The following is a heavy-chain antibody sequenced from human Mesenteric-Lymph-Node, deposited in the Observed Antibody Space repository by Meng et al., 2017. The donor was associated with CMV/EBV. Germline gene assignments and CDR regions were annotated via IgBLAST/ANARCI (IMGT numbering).Heavy chain of an antibody. V-gene: IGHV1-18*01. Sequence: ASVKVSCKASGYTFTSYGISWVRQAPEQGLEWMGWISAYNGNTNYAQKLQGRVTMTTDTSTSTAYMELRSLRSDDTAVYYCARGVNDFWSGYQKVYGMDVWGQGTTVTVSS. CDR3: ARGVNDFWSGYQKVYGMDV. J-gene: IGHJ6*02. D-gene: IGHD3-3*01. CDR1: GYTFTSYG. CDR2: ISAYNGNT.